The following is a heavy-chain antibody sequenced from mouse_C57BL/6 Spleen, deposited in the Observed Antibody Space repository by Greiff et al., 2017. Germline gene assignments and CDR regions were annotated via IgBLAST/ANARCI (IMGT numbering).Heavy chain of an antibody. CDR1: GYAFSSSW. J-gene: IGHJ2*01. D-gene: IGHD1-1*01. CDR3: VITTGDY. V-gene: IGHV1-82*01. CDR2: IYPGDGDT. Sequence: VQLQQSGPELVKPGASVKISCKASGYAFSSSWMNWVKQRPGKGLEWIGRIYPGDGDTNYNGKFKGKATLTADKSSSTAYMQLSSLTSEDSAVYFCVITTGDYWGQGTTLTVSS.